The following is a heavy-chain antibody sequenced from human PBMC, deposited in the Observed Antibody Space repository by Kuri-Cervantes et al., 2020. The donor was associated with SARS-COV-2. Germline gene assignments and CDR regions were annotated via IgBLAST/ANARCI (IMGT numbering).Heavy chain of an antibody. CDR3: ATGLDTAMVTGFEYYFDY. J-gene: IGHJ4*02. CDR2: INSDGSTT. Sequence: GGSLRLSCAASGFTFSNYWMYWVRQAPGKGLVWVSRINSDGSTTGYADSVKGRFTISRDNSKNTLYLQMNSLRAEDTAVYYCATGLDTAMVTGFEYYFDYWGQGTLVTVSS. V-gene: IGHV3-74*01. D-gene: IGHD5-18*01. CDR1: GFTFSNYW.